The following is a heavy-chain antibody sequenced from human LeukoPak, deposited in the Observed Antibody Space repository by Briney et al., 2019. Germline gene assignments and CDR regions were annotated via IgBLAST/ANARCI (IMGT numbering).Heavy chain of an antibody. J-gene: IGHJ1*01. CDR3: ARDALYYDILTGYGFQH. Sequence: GGSLRLSCAASGFTFSDYYMSWIRQAPGKGLEWVSYISSSGSSIYYADSVKGRFTISRDNAKNSLYLKMNSMRAEDTAVYYCARDALYYDILTGYGFQHWGQGTLVTVSS. V-gene: IGHV3-11*01. CDR2: ISSSGSSI. CDR1: GFTFSDYY. D-gene: IGHD3-9*01.